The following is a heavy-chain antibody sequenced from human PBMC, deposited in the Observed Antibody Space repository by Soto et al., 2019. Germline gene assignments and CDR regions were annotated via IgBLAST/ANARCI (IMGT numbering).Heavy chain of an antibody. CDR2: IWYDGSNK. CDR1: GFTFSSYG. V-gene: IGHV3-33*01. J-gene: IGHJ6*02. Sequence: GGSLRLSCAASGFTFSSYGMHWVRQAPGKGLEWVAVIWYDGSNKYYADSVKGRFTISRDNSKNTLYLQMNSLRAEDTAVYYCARDPRDYDFWSGYYPGDYYYYGMDVWGQGTTVTVSS. D-gene: IGHD3-3*01. CDR3: ARDPRDYDFWSGYYPGDYYYYGMDV.